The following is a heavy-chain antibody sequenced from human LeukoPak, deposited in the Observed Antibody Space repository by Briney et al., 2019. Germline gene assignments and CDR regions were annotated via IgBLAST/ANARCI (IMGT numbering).Heavy chain of an antibody. J-gene: IGHJ4*02. CDR3: ARGLVLNY. V-gene: IGHV4-4*02. CDR1: GGSISSSTNW. D-gene: IGHD3-9*01. Sequence: PSETLSLTCAVSGGSISSSTNWWSWVRQPPGKGLEWIGEINHSGSTNYNPSLKSRVTISVDTSKNQFSLKLSSVTAADTAVYYCARGLVLNYWGQGTLVTVSS. CDR2: INHSGST.